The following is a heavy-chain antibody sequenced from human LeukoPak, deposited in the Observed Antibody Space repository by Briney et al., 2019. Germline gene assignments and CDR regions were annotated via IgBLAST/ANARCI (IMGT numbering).Heavy chain of an antibody. J-gene: IGHJ6*03. D-gene: IGHD6-13*01. V-gene: IGHV1-69*13. CDR2: IIPIFGTA. CDR3: AKDGIAAAGNPGYYYYYMDV. Sequence: ASVKVSCKASGGTFSSYAISWVRQAPGQGLEWMGGIIPIFGTANYAQKFQGRVTITADESTSTAYMELSSLRSEDTAVYYCAKDGIAAAGNPGYYYYYMDVWGKGTTVTISS. CDR1: GGTFSSYA.